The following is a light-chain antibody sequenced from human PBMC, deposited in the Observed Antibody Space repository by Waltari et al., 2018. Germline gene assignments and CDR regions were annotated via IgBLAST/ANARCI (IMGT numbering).Light chain of an antibody. CDR1: QSISGW. V-gene: IGKV1-5*01. Sequence: GDRVTIPCRASQSISGWLAWSQQQPGKAPKLLLYGASSLESGVPSRFSGSGSGTQFTLTISSLQPDDFATYYCQQYSSYWTFGQGTKVEIK. CDR3: QQYSSYWT. CDR2: GAS. J-gene: IGKJ1*01.